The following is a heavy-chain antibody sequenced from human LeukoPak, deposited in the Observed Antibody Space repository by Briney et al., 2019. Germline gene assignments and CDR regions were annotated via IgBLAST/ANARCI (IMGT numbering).Heavy chain of an antibody. V-gene: IGHV4-59*08. CDR3: ARVVFWSGYWRIDY. Sequence: SETLSLTCTVSGGSMSTYYWSWIRQPPGKGLEWIGYIYYSGSTNYNPSLKSRVTISVDTSKNQFSLKLSSVTAADTAVYYCARVVFWSGYWRIDYWGQGTLVTVSS. CDR2: IYYSGST. J-gene: IGHJ4*02. D-gene: IGHD3-3*01. CDR1: GGSMSTYY.